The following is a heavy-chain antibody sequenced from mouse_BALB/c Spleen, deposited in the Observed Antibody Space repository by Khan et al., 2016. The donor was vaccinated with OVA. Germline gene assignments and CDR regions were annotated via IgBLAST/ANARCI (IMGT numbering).Heavy chain of an antibody. V-gene: IGHV5-6*01. CDR2: VSTGGSYT. CDR3: TRLAYYYDSEGFAY. J-gene: IGHJ3*01. D-gene: IGHD1-1*01. Sequence: EVQLVESGGDLVKPGGSLKLSCAASGFTFSTYGMSWVRQTPDKRLGWVATVSTGGSYTYYADSVKGRFTISRDNAKNTLYLQMSGLKSEDTAMFYCTRLAYYYDSEGFAYWGQGTLVTVSA. CDR1: GFTFSTYG.